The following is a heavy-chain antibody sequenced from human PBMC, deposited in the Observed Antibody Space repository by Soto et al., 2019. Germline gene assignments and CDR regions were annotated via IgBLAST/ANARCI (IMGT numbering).Heavy chain of an antibody. D-gene: IGHD2-21*02. CDR3: AREYCGGDCYFLNWFDP. CDR2: IIPIFGTA. J-gene: IGHJ5*02. V-gene: IGHV1-69*01. Sequence: QVQLVQSGAEVKKPGSSVKVSCKASGGTFSSYAISWVRQAPGQGLEWMGGIIPIFGTANYAQKFQGRVTITADESTSTAYMELSSLRSEDTAVYYCAREYCGGDCYFLNWFDPWGQGTLVTASS. CDR1: GGTFSSYA.